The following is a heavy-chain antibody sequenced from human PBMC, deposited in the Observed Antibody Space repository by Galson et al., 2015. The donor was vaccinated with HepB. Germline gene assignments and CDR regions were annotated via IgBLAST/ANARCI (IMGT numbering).Heavy chain of an antibody. CDR2: ISWNSGSI. D-gene: IGHD6-19*01. Sequence: SLRLSCAASGFTFDDYAMHWVRQAPGKGLEWVSGISWNSGSIGYADSVKGRFTISRDNAKNSLYLQMNSLRAEDTALYYCAKDKGSGWPRVGWYFDLWGRGTLVTVSS. CDR1: GFTFDDYA. V-gene: IGHV3-9*01. J-gene: IGHJ2*01. CDR3: AKDKGSGWPRVGWYFDL.